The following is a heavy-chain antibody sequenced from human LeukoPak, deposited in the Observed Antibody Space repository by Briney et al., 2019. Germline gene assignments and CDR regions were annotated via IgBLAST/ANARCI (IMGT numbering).Heavy chain of an antibody. V-gene: IGHV3-30*03. D-gene: IGHD3-22*01. J-gene: IGHJ3*02. Sequence: GGSLRLSCAASGFTFSRYGMHWVRQAPGKGLEWVAVISYDGSNKYYADSVKGRFTISRDNSKNTLYLQMNSLRAEDTAVYYCATLEYYDSSNDVFDIWGQGTMVTVSS. CDR1: GFTFSRYG. CDR2: ISYDGSNK. CDR3: ATLEYYDSSNDVFDI.